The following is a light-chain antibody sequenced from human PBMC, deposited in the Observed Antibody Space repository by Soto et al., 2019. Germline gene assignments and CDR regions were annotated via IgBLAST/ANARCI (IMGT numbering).Light chain of an antibody. CDR2: WAS. CDR3: QQYYSTTPT. Sequence: DIVMSQSPDSLAVSLGERATINCKSSQGVLYSSIHKNYLAWYQQKPGQPPKLLIYWASTRESGVPDRFSGSGSGTDFTLTISSLQAEDVAVYYCQQYYSTTPTFGGGTKVEIK. CDR1: QGVLYSSIHKNY. J-gene: IGKJ4*01. V-gene: IGKV4-1*01.